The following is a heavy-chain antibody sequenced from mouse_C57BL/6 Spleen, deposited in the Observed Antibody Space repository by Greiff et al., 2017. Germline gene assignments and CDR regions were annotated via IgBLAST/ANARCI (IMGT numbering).Heavy chain of an antibody. CDR3: ARIGGSFYFDY. CDR1: GFTFSDYG. D-gene: IGHD1-1*01. CDR2: ISSGSSTI. Sequence: EVQVVESGGGLVKPGGSLKLSCAASGFTFSDYGLHWVRQAPEKGLEWVAYISSGSSTIYYADTVKGRLTISRDNAKNTLFLQMTSLRSEDTAMYYCARIGGSFYFDYWGQGTTRTVSS. V-gene: IGHV5-17*01. J-gene: IGHJ2*01.